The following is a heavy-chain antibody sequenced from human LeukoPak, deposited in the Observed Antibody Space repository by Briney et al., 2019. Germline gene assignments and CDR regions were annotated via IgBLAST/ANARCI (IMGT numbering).Heavy chain of an antibody. CDR2: VFTSGTT. CDR1: GGSTSTNR. Sequence: SETQSLPCTVSGGSTSTNRWTWIRQPAGKGLEWIGRVFTSGTTHYNPSLKSRVTMSLDTSKNQFSLKLNSVTAADTAVYYCAGDLKEAWGQGTLVTVSS. J-gene: IGHJ5*02. CDR3: AGDLKEA. V-gene: IGHV4-4*07.